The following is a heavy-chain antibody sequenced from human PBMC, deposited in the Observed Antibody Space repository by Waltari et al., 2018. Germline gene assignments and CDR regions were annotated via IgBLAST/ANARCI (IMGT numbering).Heavy chain of an antibody. CDR2: TYHSGST. Sequence: QLQLQESGSGLVKPSQPLSLACAVSGGSISSGGYSWGWIRQPPGKGLEWIGYTYHSGSTYYNSSLKSRVTISVDRSKNQFSLKLSSVTAADTAVYYCARVAPEDFDAFDIWGQGTMVTVSS. V-gene: IGHV4-30-2*01. CDR3: ARVAPEDFDAFDI. J-gene: IGHJ3*02. CDR1: GGSISSGGYS.